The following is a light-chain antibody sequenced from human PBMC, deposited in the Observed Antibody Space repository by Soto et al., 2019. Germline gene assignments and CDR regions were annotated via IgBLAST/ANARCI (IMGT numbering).Light chain of an antibody. CDR1: SPNIENYY. CDR2: DNN. CDR3: GTYDSSLRDGV. V-gene: IGLV1-51*01. Sequence: QSVLTQPPSVSAAPGQKVTISCSGSSPNIENYYVSWYQQLPGTAPKLLIYDNNKRPSGIPDRFSGSKSGTSATLDITGLQTGDEADYYCGTYDSSLRDGVFGTGTKVTVL. J-gene: IGLJ1*01.